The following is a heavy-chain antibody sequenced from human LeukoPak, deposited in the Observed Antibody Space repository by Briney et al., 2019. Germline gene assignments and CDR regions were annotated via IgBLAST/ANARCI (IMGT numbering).Heavy chain of an antibody. CDR2: ISYSGST. V-gene: IGHV4-59*08. CDR3: ARGGYTGTSFNY. Sequence: SETLSLTCTVSNGSINNYYWSWIRQPPGKGLEWIGYISYSGSTNYSPSLKSRVTISVDSSKHQFSLKLNSVTAADTAVYYCARGGYTGTSFNYWGQGTLVTV. D-gene: IGHD5-12*01. J-gene: IGHJ4*02. CDR1: NGSINNYY.